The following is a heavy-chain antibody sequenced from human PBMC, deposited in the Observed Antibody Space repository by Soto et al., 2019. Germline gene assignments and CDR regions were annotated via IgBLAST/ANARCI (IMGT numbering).Heavy chain of an antibody. D-gene: IGHD3-9*01. V-gene: IGHV4-34*01. CDR2: INHSGIT. CDR3: ARDKMTGRFDY. J-gene: IGHJ4*02. Sequence: QVQLQQWGAGLLKPSETLSLTCAVYGGSFSGYYWTWIRQPPGTGLEWIGDINHSGITNYNPSLKRRVTISVDTSKNQFSLKLTSVTAAATAVYHCARDKMTGRFDYWGQGTLVTVSS. CDR1: GGSFSGYY.